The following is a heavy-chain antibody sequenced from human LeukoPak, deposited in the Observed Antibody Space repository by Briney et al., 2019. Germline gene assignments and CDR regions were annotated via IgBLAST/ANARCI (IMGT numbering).Heavy chain of an antibody. CDR3: ARELDRGDIVVVPAASGMVDAFDI. J-gene: IGHJ3*02. D-gene: IGHD2-2*01. V-gene: IGHV1-69*13. CDR2: IIPIFGTA. CDR1: GGTFSSYA. Sequence: GASVKVSCKASGGTFSSYAISWVRQAPGQGLEWMGGIIPIFGTANYAQKFQGRVTITADESTSTAYMELSSLRSEDTAVYYCARELDRGDIVVVPAASGMVDAFDIWGQGTMVTVSS.